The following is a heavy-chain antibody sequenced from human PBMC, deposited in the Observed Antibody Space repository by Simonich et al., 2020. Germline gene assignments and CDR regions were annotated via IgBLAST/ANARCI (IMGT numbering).Heavy chain of an antibody. D-gene: IGHD3-10*01. CDR1: GYTFTGYY. CDR2: NNPNSGGT. J-gene: IGHJ4*02. V-gene: IGHV1-2*02. CDR3: ARWPSIPASYGSGSYFDY. Sequence: QVQLVQSGAEVKKPGASVKVSCKASGYTFTGYYMHWVRQAQRQGLDGMGWNNPNSGGTNYAKKFQGRVTMTRDTSISTAYMELSRLRSDDTAVYYCARWPSIPASYGSGSYFDYWGQGTLVTVSS.